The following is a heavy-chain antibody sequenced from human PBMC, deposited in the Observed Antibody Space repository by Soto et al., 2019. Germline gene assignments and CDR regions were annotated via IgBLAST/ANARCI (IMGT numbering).Heavy chain of an antibody. CDR2: INAGNGNT. Sequence: ASVKVSCKASGYTFTSYAMHWVRQAPGQRLEWMGWINAGNGNTKYSQKFQGRVTITRDTSASTAYMELSSLRSEDTAVYYCARDKWSGYYWMGPIQHWGQGTLVTFSS. D-gene: IGHD5-12*01. CDR3: ARDKWSGYYWMGPIQH. J-gene: IGHJ1*01. V-gene: IGHV1-3*01. CDR1: GYTFTSYA.